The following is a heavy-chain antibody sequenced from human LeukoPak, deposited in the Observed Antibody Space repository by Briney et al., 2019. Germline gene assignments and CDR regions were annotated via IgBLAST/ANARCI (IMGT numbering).Heavy chain of an antibody. J-gene: IGHJ4*02. CDR1: GGSISSYY. Sequence: PSETLSLTCTVSGGSISSYYWSWIRQPPGKGLEWIGYIYYSGSTNYNPSLKSRVTLSVDTSKNQFSLKLSSVTAADTAVYYCARGTAAGTTGIDYWGQGTLVTVSS. CDR3: ARGTAAGTTGIDY. CDR2: IYYSGST. V-gene: IGHV4-59*01. D-gene: IGHD6-13*01.